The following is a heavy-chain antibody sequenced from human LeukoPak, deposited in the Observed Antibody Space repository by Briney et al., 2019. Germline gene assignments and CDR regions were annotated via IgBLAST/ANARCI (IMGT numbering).Heavy chain of an antibody. J-gene: IGHJ4*02. Sequence: GGSLRLSCAASGFSVSSNYMSWVRQAPGKGLEWVSAIYSGGSTYYADSVKGRFTISRDNSKNTLYLEMISLRAEDTAVYYCAREGQLTTFDYWGQGTLVTVSS. V-gene: IGHV3-66*01. CDR2: IYSGGST. CDR3: AREGQLTTFDY. CDR1: GFSVSSNY. D-gene: IGHD1-1*01.